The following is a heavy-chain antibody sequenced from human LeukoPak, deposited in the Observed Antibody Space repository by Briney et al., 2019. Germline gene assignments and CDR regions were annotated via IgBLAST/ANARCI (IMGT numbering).Heavy chain of an antibody. CDR2: ISGSGGST. V-gene: IGHV3-23*01. CDR1: GFTFSSYA. Sequence: PGGSLRLSCAAYGFTFSSYAMSWVRQAPGKGLEWVSAISGSGGSTYYADSVKGRFTISRDNSKNTLYLQMNSLRAEDTAVYYCAKDLATADYDFWSGYYRLGSNWFDPWGQGTLVTVSS. J-gene: IGHJ5*02. CDR3: AKDLATADYDFWSGYYRLGSNWFDP. D-gene: IGHD3-3*01.